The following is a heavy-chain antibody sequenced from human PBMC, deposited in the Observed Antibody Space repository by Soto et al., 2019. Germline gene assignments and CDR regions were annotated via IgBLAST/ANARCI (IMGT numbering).Heavy chain of an antibody. V-gene: IGHV4-30-4*01. CDR3: ARASPVVTDV. CDR2: IYYSGST. D-gene: IGHD5-18*01. J-gene: IGHJ6*02. CDR1: GGSISSGDYY. Sequence: QVQLQESGPGLVKPSQTLSLTCTVSGGSISSGDYYWRGSRQPPGKGLEWIGYIYYSGSTYYNPYLKSRVTISGDTSKNQSSMKLSSVTAADTAVYYCARASPVVTDVWGQGTTVTVSS.